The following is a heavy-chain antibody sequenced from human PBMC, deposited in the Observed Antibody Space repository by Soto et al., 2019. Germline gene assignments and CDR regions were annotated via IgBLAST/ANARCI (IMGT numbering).Heavy chain of an antibody. J-gene: IGHJ3*02. D-gene: IGHD3-3*01. CDR3: ARRGPYYDFWSGQPNAFDI. CDR1: GGTFSSYA. CDR2: IIPIFGTA. Sequence: QVQLAQSGAEVKKPGSSVKVSCKASGGTFSSYAISWVRQAPGQGLEWMGGIIPIFGTANYAQKFQGRVTITADESTSTAYMELSSLRSEDTAVYYCARRGPYYDFWSGQPNAFDIWGQGTMVTVSS. V-gene: IGHV1-69*01.